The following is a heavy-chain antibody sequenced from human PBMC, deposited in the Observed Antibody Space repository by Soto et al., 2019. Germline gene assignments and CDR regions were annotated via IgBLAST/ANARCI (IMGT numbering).Heavy chain of an antibody. CDR2: MNPGSGDT. Sequence: GASVKVSCKASGYIFTNNDVSWVRQATGQGLEWMGWMNPGSGDTGYAQKCQGRVTMTRDISIATAYMELSSLRSDDTAIYYWARMATFGSLNWFDPWGQGTLVTVSS. D-gene: IGHD3-16*01. CDR3: ARMATFGSLNWFDP. V-gene: IGHV1-8*01. J-gene: IGHJ5*02. CDR1: GYIFTNND.